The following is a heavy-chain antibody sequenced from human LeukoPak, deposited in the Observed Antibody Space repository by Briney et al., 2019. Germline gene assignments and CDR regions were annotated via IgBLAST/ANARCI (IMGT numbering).Heavy chain of an antibody. CDR2: IYYSGST. CDR3: ARHTYYYDSSGYYSLPAYFDY. D-gene: IGHD3-22*01. V-gene: IGHV4-34*01. CDR1: GGSFSGYY. Sequence: SETLSLTCAVYGGSFSGYYWSWIRQPPGKGLEWIGSIYYSGSTYYNPSLKSRVTISVDTSKNQFSLKLSSVTAADTAVYYCARHTYYYDSSGYYSLPAYFDYWGQGTLVTVSS. J-gene: IGHJ4*02.